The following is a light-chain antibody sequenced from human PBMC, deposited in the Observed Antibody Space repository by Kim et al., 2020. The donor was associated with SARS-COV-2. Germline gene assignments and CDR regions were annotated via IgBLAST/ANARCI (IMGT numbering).Light chain of an antibody. Sequence: VSPGQTASITCSGEKLGDKHACWYQQKPGQSPVLVIYQDYKRPSGIPERFSGSNAGNTATLTISGTQAMDEADYYCQAWDTTTTYVFGTGTKVTVL. J-gene: IGLJ1*01. CDR3: QAWDTTTTYV. CDR2: QDY. V-gene: IGLV3-1*01. CDR1: KLGDKH.